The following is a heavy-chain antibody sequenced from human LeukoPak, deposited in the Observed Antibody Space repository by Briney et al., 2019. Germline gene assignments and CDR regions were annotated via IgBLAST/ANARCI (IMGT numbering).Heavy chain of an antibody. CDR1: GYTFTSYD. V-gene: IGHV1-8*01. CDR3: ARVEAAAGTYYYYYMDV. J-gene: IGHJ6*03. Sequence: GASVKVSCKASGYTFTSYDINWVRQATGQGLEWMGWMDPNSGNTGYAQKFQGRVTMTRNTSISTAYMELSSLRSEDTAVYYCARVEAAAGTYYYYYMDVWGKGTTVTVSS. D-gene: IGHD6-13*01. CDR2: MDPNSGNT.